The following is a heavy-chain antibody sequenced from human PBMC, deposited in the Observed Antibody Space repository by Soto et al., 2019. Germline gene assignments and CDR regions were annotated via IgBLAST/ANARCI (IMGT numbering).Heavy chain of an antibody. V-gene: IGHV1-2*04. D-gene: IGHD6-19*01. CDR3: ARANSGWPNYFDY. CDR1: GYTLTCSS. CDR2: INPNSGDT. J-gene: IGHJ4*02. Sequence: ASVKVSCESPGYTLTCSSRWSVRQAPGQGLEWMGWINPNSGDTNYAQKFQAWVTMTRDTSISTAYMELSRLRSDDTAVYYCARANSGWPNYFDYWGQGTQVTVSS.